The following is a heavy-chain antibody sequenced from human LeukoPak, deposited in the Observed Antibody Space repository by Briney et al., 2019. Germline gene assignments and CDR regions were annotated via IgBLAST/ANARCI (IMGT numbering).Heavy chain of an antibody. CDR1: GFTFSSFT. CDR2: ISSDGSNK. CDR3: GRGVAIDC. J-gene: IGHJ4*02. D-gene: IGHD3-3*01. Sequence: GGSLRLSCAASGFTFSSFTMHWVRQAPGKGLRWMAVISSDGSNKYYADSVKGRFTISRDNSKSTLYLQMNSLRAEDTAVYYCGRGVAIDCWGQGTLVTVSS. V-gene: IGHV3-30*03.